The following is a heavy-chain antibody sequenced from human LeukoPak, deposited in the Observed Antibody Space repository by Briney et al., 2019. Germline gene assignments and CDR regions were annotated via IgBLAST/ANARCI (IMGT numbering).Heavy chain of an antibody. CDR3: ARSGQLWSQIYYYYMDV. J-gene: IGHJ6*03. CDR2: IYPGDSDI. Sequence: PGESLKISCKGSGYSFTSHWIGWVRQMPGKGLEWTGIIYPGDSDIRYSPSFQGQVTISADKSISTAYLQWSSLKASDTAMYYCARSGQLWSQIYYYYMDVWGKGTTVTVSS. D-gene: IGHD5-18*01. CDR1: GYSFTSHW. V-gene: IGHV5-51*01.